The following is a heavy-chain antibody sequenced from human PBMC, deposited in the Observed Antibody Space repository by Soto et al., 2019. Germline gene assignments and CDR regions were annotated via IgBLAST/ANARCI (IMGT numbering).Heavy chain of an antibody. CDR3: AICITGTLRSGAFDY. Sequence: GGSLRLSCAASGFTFSSYGIHWVRQAPGKGLEWVAVISYDGSNKYYADSVKGRFTISRDNSKNTLYLQMNSLRAEDTAVYYCAICITGTLRSGAFDYWGQGTLVTVSS. D-gene: IGHD1-20*01. J-gene: IGHJ4*02. CDR1: GFTFSSYG. V-gene: IGHV3-30*03. CDR2: ISYDGSNK.